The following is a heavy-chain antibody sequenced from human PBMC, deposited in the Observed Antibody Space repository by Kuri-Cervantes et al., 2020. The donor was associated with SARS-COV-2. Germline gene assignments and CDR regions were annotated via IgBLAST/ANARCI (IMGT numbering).Heavy chain of an antibody. Sequence: SVKVSCKASGGTFSSYATSWVRQAPGQGLEWMGGIIPIFGTANYAQKFQGRVTITADESTNSVYMELSSLNSEDTAVYYCARAGGFGMTITNYFDHWGQGTPVTVYS. V-gene: IGHV1-69*13. CDR3: ARAGGFGMTITNYFDH. CDR1: GGTFSSYA. D-gene: IGHD3-3*01. J-gene: IGHJ4*02. CDR2: IIPIFGTA.